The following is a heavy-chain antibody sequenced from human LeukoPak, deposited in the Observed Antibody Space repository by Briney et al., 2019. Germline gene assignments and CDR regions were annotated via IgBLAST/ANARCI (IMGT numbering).Heavy chain of an antibody. J-gene: IGHJ4*02. Sequence: GGSLRLSCSASGFTFSSYAMHWVRQAPGKGLEYVSGFSTNGVSTYYADSVKGRSTVSRDNSKNTLYLQMSSLRVEDTAVYYCVKDRYSYGSGSYFAWGQGTLVTVSS. CDR1: GFTFSSYA. CDR3: VKDRYSYGSGSYFA. CDR2: FSTNGVST. D-gene: IGHD3-10*01. V-gene: IGHV3-64D*06.